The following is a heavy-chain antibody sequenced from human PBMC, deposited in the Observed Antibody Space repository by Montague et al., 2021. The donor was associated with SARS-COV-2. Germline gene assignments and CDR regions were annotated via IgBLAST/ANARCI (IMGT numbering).Heavy chain of an antibody. CDR2: IYYSGST. CDR3: ATHMSFDGLLIPRVGYYRMDV. D-gene: IGHD3-9*01. Sequence: SETLSLTCTVSGGSISSYYCSWSRQHPRKGLQWMGYIYYSGSTNYIHSFQSRVTTLVGTSNNQLSLLLSSVTAADTAVDYCATHMSFDGLLIPRVGYYRMDVWGQGTTVTVSS. J-gene: IGHJ6*02. V-gene: IGHV4-59*08. CDR1: GGSISSYY.